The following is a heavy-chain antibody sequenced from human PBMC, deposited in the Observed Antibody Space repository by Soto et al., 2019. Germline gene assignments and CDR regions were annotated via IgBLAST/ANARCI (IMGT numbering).Heavy chain of an antibody. V-gene: IGHV3-72*01. CDR2: SRNKANSYST. J-gene: IGHJ4*02. CDR1: GFTFSDHY. Sequence: EVQLVASGGGLVQPGGSLRLSCAASGFTFSDHYMDWVRQAPGKGLEWVGRSRNKANSYSTEYAASVKGRFTISRDESKISLYLQMNSLKTEDTAVYYCARFSGSYTRGLAYWGQGTLVTVSS. D-gene: IGHD1-26*01. CDR3: ARFSGSYTRGLAY.